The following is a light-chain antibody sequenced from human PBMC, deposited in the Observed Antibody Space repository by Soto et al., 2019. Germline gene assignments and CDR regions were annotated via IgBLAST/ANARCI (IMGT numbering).Light chain of an antibody. Sequence: EIVLTQSPATLSSSPGERATLSCRASQSVSSYLAWYQQKPAQAPRLLIYDASNRATGIPARFSGSGSGTDFTLTISSLEPEDFAVYYCQQRSNWPRTFGQGTKVEIK. CDR1: QSVSSY. CDR3: QQRSNWPRT. V-gene: IGKV3-11*01. CDR2: DAS. J-gene: IGKJ1*01.